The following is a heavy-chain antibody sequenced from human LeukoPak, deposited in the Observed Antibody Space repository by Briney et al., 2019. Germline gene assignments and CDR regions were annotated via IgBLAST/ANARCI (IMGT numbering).Heavy chain of an antibody. CDR1: GFTFTSYA. V-gene: IGHV3-23*01. J-gene: IGHJ4*02. CDR2: ISGSGGST. CDR3: AKDKYYFDY. Sequence: GGSVRLSCAASGFTFTSYAMSWVRQAPGKGLEWVSAISGSGGSTYYAHAVKGRFTISSDNSKNPQNLRMNGLTADDTAGDSCAKDKYYFDYWGQGTLVTVSS.